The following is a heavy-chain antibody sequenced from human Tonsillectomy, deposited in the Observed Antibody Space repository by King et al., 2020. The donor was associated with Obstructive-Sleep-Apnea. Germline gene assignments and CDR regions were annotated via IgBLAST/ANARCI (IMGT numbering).Heavy chain of an antibody. Sequence: QLQESGPGLVKPSQTLSLTCTVSGGSMGSGTYFWSWIRQTPERGLEYLGHIFNIATTYAHPSLKSRITRSLDTSKNKFSLNMDSVTAADTAVYYCARDSRSYYSSFDSWGQGALVIVSS. CDR2: IFNIATT. CDR1: GGSMGSGTYF. D-gene: IGHD3-10*01. CDR3: ARDSRSYYSSFDS. V-gene: IGHV4-30-4*01. J-gene: IGHJ4*02.